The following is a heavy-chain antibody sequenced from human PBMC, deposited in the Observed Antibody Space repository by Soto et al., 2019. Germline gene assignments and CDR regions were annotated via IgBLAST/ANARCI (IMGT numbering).Heavy chain of an antibody. V-gene: IGHV3-15*07. CDR2: IKTNTEGGTT. CDR1: GLTISNAW. J-gene: IGHJ6*02. Sequence: EVQLVESGGGFIYPGGSLRLSCAASGLTISNAWMNWVRQAPGKGLEWVGRIKTNTEGGTTEYAAAVKGRFTVSRDDSKNTLYLQMNSLKTEDTAVYYCTTGSVEGVWGQGTRVTVSS. CDR3: TTGSVEGV. D-gene: IGHD2-15*01.